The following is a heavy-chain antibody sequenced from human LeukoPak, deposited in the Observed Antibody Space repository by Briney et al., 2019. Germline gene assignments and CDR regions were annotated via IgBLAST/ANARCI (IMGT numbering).Heavy chain of an antibody. Sequence: GGSLRLSCAASGFTFSTYSMNWVRQAPGKGLEWVSSISSSSYIYYADSVKGRFTISRDSAKNSLYLQMNSLRAEDTAVYYCARDPRGDSYYFDYWGQGTLVTVSS. J-gene: IGHJ4*02. CDR1: GFTFSTYS. CDR3: ARDPRGDSYYFDY. V-gene: IGHV3-21*01. CDR2: ISSSSYI. D-gene: IGHD2-15*01.